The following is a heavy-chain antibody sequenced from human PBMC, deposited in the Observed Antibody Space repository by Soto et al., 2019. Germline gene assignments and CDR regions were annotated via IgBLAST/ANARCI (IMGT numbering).Heavy chain of an antibody. Sequence: SETLSLTCTVSGSSISGRCWSWVRQSPGKGLEWIGYFCYTGSTNYNPSLKSRVTISVDRSKTQCSLKLTSVTAADTAVYYCAKSHYDSSGYYIIDHWGQGTLVTVSS. D-gene: IGHD3-22*01. CDR2: FCYTGST. CDR3: AKSHYDSSGYYIIDH. CDR1: GSSISGRC. V-gene: IGHV4-59*01. J-gene: IGHJ5*02.